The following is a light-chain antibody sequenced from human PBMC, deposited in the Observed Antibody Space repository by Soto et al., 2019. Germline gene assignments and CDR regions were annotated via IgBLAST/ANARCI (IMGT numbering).Light chain of an antibody. V-gene: IGKV1-5*03. Sequence: DIQMTQSPSTLSASVGDRVTITCRASQSISSWLAWYQQEPGKAPKVLIYKASSLESGVPSRFSGSGSGTEVPLTIRSLQPDDFATYYCQHYNSKPWTFGQGNEVVIK. CDR1: QSISSW. J-gene: IGKJ1*01. CDR3: QHYNSKPWT. CDR2: KAS.